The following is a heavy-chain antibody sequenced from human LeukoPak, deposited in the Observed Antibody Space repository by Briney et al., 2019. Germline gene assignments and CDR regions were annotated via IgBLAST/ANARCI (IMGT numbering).Heavy chain of an antibody. CDR3: AKTRSVILTGLFDY. Sequence: ASVKVSCKASGYTFTGYYMHWVRQAPGQGLEWMGWINPNSGGTNYAQKFQGRVTMTRDTSISTAYMEPSRLRSDDTAVYYCAKTRSVILTGLFDYWGQGTLVTVSS. J-gene: IGHJ4*02. CDR2: INPNSGGT. V-gene: IGHV1-2*02. D-gene: IGHD3-9*01. CDR1: GYTFTGYY.